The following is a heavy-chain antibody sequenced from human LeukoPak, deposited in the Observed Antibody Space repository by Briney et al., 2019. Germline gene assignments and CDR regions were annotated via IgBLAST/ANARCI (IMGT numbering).Heavy chain of an antibody. CDR2: IYYSGST. J-gene: IGHJ5*02. Sequence: PSETLSLTCTVSGGSISSYYWSWIRQPPGKGLEWIGYIYYSGSTYYNPSLKSRVTISVDTSKNQFSLKLSSVTAADTAVYYCARDGYYYGSGTFDPWGQGTLVTVSS. CDR1: GGSISSYY. D-gene: IGHD3-10*01. V-gene: IGHV4-59*12. CDR3: ARDGYYYGSGTFDP.